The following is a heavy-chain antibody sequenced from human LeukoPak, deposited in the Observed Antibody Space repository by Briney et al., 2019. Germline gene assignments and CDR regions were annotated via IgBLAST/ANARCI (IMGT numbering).Heavy chain of an antibody. V-gene: IGHV3-33*01. CDR2: IWYDGSNK. CDR1: RFTFSSYG. J-gene: IGHJ4*02. CDR3: ARVAVAGEYFDY. D-gene: IGHD6-19*01. Sequence: SGGSLRLSCAASRFTFSSYGMHWVRQAPGKGLEWVAVIWYDGSNKYYEDSVKGRFTISKDNSKNTLYLQMNSLRAEDTAVYYCARVAVAGEYFDYWGQGTLVTVSS.